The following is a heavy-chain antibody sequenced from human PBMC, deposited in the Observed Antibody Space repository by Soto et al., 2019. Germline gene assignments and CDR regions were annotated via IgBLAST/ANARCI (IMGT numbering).Heavy chain of an antibody. CDR1: GXSFSSYC. J-gene: IGHJ4*02. CDR3: AKGKRVGAPLKAWFDY. Sequence: GSLILTCAASGXSFSSYCMHWVRQAPGKGLEWVAVISYDGNNKYYADSVKGRFTIPRENSKNTLYLQMNSLRAEDTAVYYCAKGKRVGAPLKAWFDYWGQGTLVTVSS. V-gene: IGHV3-30*18. D-gene: IGHD1-26*01. CDR2: ISYDGNNK.